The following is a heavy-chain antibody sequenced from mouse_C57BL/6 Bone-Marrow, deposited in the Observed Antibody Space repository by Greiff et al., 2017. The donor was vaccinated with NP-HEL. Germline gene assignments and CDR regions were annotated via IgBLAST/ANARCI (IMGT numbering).Heavy chain of an antibody. CDR2: ISNGGGST. CDR1: GFTFSDYY. V-gene: IGHV5-12*01. D-gene: IGHD2-12*01. J-gene: IGHJ3*01. Sequence: EVKLVESGGGLVKPGGSLKLSCAASGFTFSDYYMYWVRQTPEKRLEWVAYISNGGGSTYYPDTVKGRFTISRDNAKNTLYLQMSRLKSEDTAMYYCARHNSDSEWFAYWGQGTLVTVSA. CDR3: ARHNSDSEWFAY.